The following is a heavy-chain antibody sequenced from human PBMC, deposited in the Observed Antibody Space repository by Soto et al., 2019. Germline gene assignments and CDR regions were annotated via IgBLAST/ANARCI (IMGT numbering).Heavy chain of an antibody. D-gene: IGHD6-13*01. CDR1: GFTFSSYA. CDR2: ISGSGGST. V-gene: IGHV3-23*01. Sequence: EVQLLESGGGLVQPGGSLRLSCAASGFTFSSYAMSWVRQAPGKGLEWVSAISGSGGSTYYADSVKGRFTISRDNSXSTLYLQMNSLRAEDTAVYDCAKDRVAAAGYNWFDPWGQGTLVTVSS. CDR3: AKDRVAAAGYNWFDP. J-gene: IGHJ5*02.